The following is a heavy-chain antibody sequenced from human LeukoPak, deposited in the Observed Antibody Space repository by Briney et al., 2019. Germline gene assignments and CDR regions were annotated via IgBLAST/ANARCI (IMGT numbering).Heavy chain of an antibody. CDR3: ARDCRIAARPKGYYFDY. D-gene: IGHD6-6*01. CDR2: ISSSGSTI. J-gene: IGHJ4*02. CDR1: GFTFSSYS. V-gene: IGHV3-48*01. Sequence: GGSLRLSCAASGFTFSSYSMNWVRQAPGKGLEWVSYISSSGSTIYYADSVKGRFTISRDNAKNSLYLQMNSLRAEDTAVYYCARDCRIAARPKGYYFDYWGQGTLVTVSS.